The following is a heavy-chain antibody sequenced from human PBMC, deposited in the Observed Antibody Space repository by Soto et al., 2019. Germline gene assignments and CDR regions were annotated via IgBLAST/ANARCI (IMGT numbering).Heavy chain of an antibody. CDR3: ARVRKAIVFAYYHGKGV. CDR2: IIPIFGTA. D-gene: IGHD5-18*01. J-gene: IGHJ6*02. CDR1: GGTSSSYA. V-gene: IGHV1-69*06. Sequence: ASVKVSCKASGGTSSSYAISWVRQAPGQGLEWMGGIIPIFGTANYAQKFQGRVTITADKSTSTAYMELSSLRSEDTAVYYWARVRKAIVFAYYHGKGVWGPGTTVSV.